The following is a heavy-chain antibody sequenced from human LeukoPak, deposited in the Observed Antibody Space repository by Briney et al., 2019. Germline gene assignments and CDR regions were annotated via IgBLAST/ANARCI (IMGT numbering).Heavy chain of an antibody. D-gene: IGHD3-3*02. Sequence: GGSLRLSCAASGFTFSTYAMSWVRQAPGKGLEWVSSITSNGGSTYYADSVKGRFTISRDDSKNTLFLQMNSLRAEDTAVYYCAQDPAFYRWGQGTLVTVSS. CDR3: AQDPAFYR. V-gene: IGHV3-23*01. J-gene: IGHJ4*02. CDR2: ITSNGGST. CDR1: GFTFSTYA.